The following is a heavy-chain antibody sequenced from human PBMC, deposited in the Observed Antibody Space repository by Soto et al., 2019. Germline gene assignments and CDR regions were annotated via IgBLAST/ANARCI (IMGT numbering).Heavy chain of an antibody. CDR2: INHSGST. Sequence: SETLSLTCAVYGGSFSGYYWSWIRQPPGKGLEWIGEINHSGSTNYNPSLKSRVTISVDTSKNQFSLKLSSVTAADTAVYYCARFPPYDLPFRVTESFDIWGQGTMVTVSS. CDR3: ARFPPYDLPFRVTESFDI. J-gene: IGHJ3*02. D-gene: IGHD3-16*01. CDR1: GGSFSGYY. V-gene: IGHV4-34*01.